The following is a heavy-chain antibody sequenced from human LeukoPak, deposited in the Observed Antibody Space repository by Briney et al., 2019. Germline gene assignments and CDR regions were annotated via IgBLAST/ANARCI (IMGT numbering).Heavy chain of an antibody. V-gene: IGHV3-21*01. Sequence: GGSLRLSCAASGFTFSSYSMNWVRQAPGKGLEWVSSISSSSSYIHYADSVKGRFTISRDNAKNSLYLQMNSLRAEDTAVYYCAGYYDILTGAFDIWGQGTMVTVSS. J-gene: IGHJ3*02. CDR3: AGYYDILTGAFDI. CDR2: ISSSSSYI. CDR1: GFTFSSYS. D-gene: IGHD3-9*01.